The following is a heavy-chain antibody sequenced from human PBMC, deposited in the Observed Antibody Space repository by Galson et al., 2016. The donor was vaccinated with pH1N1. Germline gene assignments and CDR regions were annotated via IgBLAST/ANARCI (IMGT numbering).Heavy chain of an antibody. J-gene: IGHJ4*02. CDR2: ISWNSGSI. D-gene: IGHD6-13*01. Sequence: SLRLSCAASGFTFDDYAMYWVRQAPGKGLEWVSGISWNSGSIGYADSVKGRFTISRDNAKNSLYLQMNSLRAEDTALYYCAKSSSWFWGYFDYWGQGTLVTVSS. CDR1: GFTFDDYA. CDR3: AKSSSWFWGYFDY. V-gene: IGHV3-9*01.